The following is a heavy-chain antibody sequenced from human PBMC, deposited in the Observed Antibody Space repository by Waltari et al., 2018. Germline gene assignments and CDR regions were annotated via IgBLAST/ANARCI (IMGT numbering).Heavy chain of an antibody. D-gene: IGHD4-17*01. V-gene: IGHV1-2*02. CDR2: INPKSGGT. CDR1: GYTFTDYY. CDR3: ARELTVTTTAEYFQH. Sequence: QVQLVQSGAEVKKPGASVKVSCKASGYTFTDYYMHLVRQAPGQGLEWMGWINPKSGGTKYAEKFQGRVTMTRDTSISTAYMDLSMLRADDTAVYYCARELTVTTTAEYFQHWGQGTLITVSS. J-gene: IGHJ1*01.